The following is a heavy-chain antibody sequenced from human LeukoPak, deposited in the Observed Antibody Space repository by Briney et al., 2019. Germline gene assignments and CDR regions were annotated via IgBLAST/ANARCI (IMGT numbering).Heavy chain of an antibody. D-gene: IGHD1-26*01. CDR1: GYTLTELS. CDR3: ARGVVGATLARYYYYGMDV. J-gene: IGHJ6*02. CDR2: FDPEDGET. Sequence: GASVKVSCKVSGYTLTELSMHWVRQAPGKGLEWMGGFDPEDGETIYAQKFQGRVTMTEDTSTDTAYMELSSLRSEDTAVYYCARGVVGATLARYYYYGMDVWDQGTTVTVSS. V-gene: IGHV1-24*01.